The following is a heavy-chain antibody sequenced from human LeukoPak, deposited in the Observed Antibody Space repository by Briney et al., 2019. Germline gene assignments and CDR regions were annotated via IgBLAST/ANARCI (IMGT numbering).Heavy chain of an antibody. CDR2: ISYDGSNK. V-gene: IGHV3-30*03. J-gene: IGHJ4*02. D-gene: IGHD3-22*01. CDR3: ARDPSPLYDSSGSSYFDY. CDR1: GFTFSSYS. Sequence: GGTLRLSCAASGFTFSSYSMNWVRQAPGKGLEWVAVISYDGSNKYYADSVKGRFTISRDNSKNTLYLQMNSLRAEDTAVYYCARDPSPLYDSSGSSYFDYWGQGTLVTVSS.